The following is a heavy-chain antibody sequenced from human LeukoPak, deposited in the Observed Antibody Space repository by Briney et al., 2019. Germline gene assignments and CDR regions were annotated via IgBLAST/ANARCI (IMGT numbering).Heavy chain of an antibody. CDR2: INPNSGGT. CDR3: ARVDLSAAAGTKSGHYYYGMDV. D-gene: IGHD6-13*01. Sequence: GASVKVSCKASGYTFTGYYMHWVRQAPGQGLEWMGWINPNSGGTNYAQKFQGRVTMTRDTSISTAYMELSRLRSDDTAVYYCARVDLSAAAGTKSGHYYYGMDVWGQGTTVTVSS. J-gene: IGHJ6*02. V-gene: IGHV1-2*02. CDR1: GYTFTGYY.